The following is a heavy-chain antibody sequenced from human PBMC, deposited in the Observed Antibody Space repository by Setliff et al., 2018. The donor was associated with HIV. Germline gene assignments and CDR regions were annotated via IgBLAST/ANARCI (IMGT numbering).Heavy chain of an antibody. CDR1: GYTFNTYW. Sequence: GESLKISCKSSGYTFNTYWIHWVRQMPGKGLEWMGIVYPADSDTRYSPSFQGQVNISVDKSINTAFLQWSSLKASDTAMYYCARGSGPDKGSWFDPWGQGIQVTVSS. CDR3: ARGSGPDKGSWFDP. J-gene: IGHJ5*02. D-gene: IGHD3-10*01. CDR2: VYPADSDT. V-gene: IGHV5-51*01.